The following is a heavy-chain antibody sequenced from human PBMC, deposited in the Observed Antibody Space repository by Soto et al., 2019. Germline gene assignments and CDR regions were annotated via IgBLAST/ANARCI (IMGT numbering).Heavy chain of an antibody. D-gene: IGHD6-19*01. Sequence: GGSLRLSCAASGFTFSSYAMSWVRQAPGKGLEWVSAISGSGGSTYYADSVKGRFTISRDNSKNTLYLQMNSLRAEDTAVYYCAKDLSLGWLDPFYYFDYWGQGTLVTVSS. J-gene: IGHJ4*02. CDR3: AKDLSLGWLDPFYYFDY. V-gene: IGHV3-23*01. CDR1: GFTFSSYA. CDR2: ISGSGGST.